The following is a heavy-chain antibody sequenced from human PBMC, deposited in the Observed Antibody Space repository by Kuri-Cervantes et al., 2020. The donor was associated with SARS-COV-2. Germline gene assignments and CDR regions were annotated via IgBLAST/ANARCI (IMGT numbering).Heavy chain of an antibody. CDR2: IWYDGSNK. J-gene: IGHJ4*02. CDR1: GFTFSSYG. CDR3: AKQYSRYFYTPCLD. Sequence: GGSLRLSCAASGFTFSSYGMHWVRQAPGKGLEWVAVIWYDGSNKYYADSVKGRFTVSRDNSKNTLYLQMNSLRAEDSAVYYCAKQYSRYFYTPCLDWGQGTLVTVSS. V-gene: IGHV3-30*02. D-gene: IGHD1-26*01.